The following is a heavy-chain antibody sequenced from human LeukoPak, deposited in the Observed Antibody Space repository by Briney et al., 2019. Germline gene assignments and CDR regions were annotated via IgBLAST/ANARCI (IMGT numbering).Heavy chain of an antibody. V-gene: IGHV3-64*01. Sequence: GGSLRLSCAASGFTFSSYAMHWVRQAPGKGLEYVSGISSDGGSPFHVNSVKGRFTISRDNSKDTLYLQMGSLRAEDLAVYYCAREYCSGGRCQYYFDYWGQGTLVTVSS. CDR1: GFTFSSYA. D-gene: IGHD2-15*01. CDR3: AREYCSGGRCQYYFDY. J-gene: IGHJ4*02. CDR2: ISSDGGSP.